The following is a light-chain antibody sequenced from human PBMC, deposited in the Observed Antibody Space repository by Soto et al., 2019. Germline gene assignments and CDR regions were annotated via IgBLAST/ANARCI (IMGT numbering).Light chain of an antibody. CDR1: QGISSY. CDR2: AAS. CDR3: QQYYSYPFT. J-gene: IGKJ4*01. V-gene: IGKV1-8*01. Sequence: AIRMTQSPSSFSASTGDRVTITCRASQGISSYLAWYQQKPGKAPKLLIYAASTLQSGVTSRFSGSGSGTDFTLTISCLQSEDFATYFCQQYYSYPFTFGGGTKVEIK.